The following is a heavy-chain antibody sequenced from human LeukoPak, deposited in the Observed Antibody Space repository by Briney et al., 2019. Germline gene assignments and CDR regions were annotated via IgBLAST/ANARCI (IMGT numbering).Heavy chain of an antibody. D-gene: IGHD3-22*01. CDR1: GYTFTGYY. CDR3: ARGDSSGYYLSGY. V-gene: IGHV1-2*02. Sequence: ASVKVSCKASGYTFTGYYMHWVRQAPGQGLEWMGWINPNSGGTNYAQKFQGRVTMTRDTSISTAYMELSSLRSEDTAVYYCARGDSSGYYLSGYWGQGTLVTVSS. J-gene: IGHJ4*02. CDR2: INPNSGGT.